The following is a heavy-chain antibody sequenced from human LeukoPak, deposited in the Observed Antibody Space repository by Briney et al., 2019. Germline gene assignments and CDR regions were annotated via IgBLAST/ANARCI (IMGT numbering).Heavy chain of an antibody. Sequence: GGSLRLSCAASGFTFSDYYMSWVRQAPGKGLEWVSYISSSSSYTKYADSVKGRFTISRDNAKNSLYLQVNSLRAEDTAVYYCARGTGTAAYFDYWGQGTLVTVSS. CDR2: ISSSSSYT. D-gene: IGHD1-1*01. CDR3: ARGTGTAAYFDY. CDR1: GFTFSDYY. V-gene: IGHV3-11*06. J-gene: IGHJ4*02.